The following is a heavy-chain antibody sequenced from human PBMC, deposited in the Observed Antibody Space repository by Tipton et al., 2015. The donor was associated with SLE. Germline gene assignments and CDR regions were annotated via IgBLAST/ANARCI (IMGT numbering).Heavy chain of an antibody. J-gene: IGHJ3*02. CDR3: ARVEAEMDAFDI. V-gene: IGHV4-4*08. CDR1: GGSISSYY. Sequence: TLSLTCTVSGGSISSYYWSWIRQTSGKRLEWIGYTHTSGSTDYNPSLKSRVTISVDTSKNQFSLKLSSVTTADTAVYYCARVEAEMDAFDIWGQGTMVTVSS. CDR2: THTSGST.